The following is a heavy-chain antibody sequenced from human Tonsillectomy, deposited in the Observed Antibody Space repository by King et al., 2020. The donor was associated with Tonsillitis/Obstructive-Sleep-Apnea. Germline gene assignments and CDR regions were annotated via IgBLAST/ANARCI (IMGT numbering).Heavy chain of an antibody. CDR2: IYYSGST. CDR3: ARSFGGGYSFDY. J-gene: IGHJ4*02. D-gene: IGHD3-22*01. CDR1: GGSVSSGSYY. V-gene: IGHV4-61*01. Sequence: QLQESGPGLVKPSETLSLTCTVSGGSVSSGSYYWSWIRQPPGKGLEWIGYIYYSGSTNYNPSLKSRVTKSVDTSKNQFSLKLSSVTAADTAVYYCARSFGGGYSFDYWGQGTLVTVSS.